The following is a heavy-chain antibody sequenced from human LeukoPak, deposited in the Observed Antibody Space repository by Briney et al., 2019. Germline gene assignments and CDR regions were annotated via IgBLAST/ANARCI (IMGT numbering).Heavy chain of an antibody. Sequence: TGGSLRLSCAASGFTFSSYVMSWVRQAPGKGLEWVSAISGSSGSTYYADSVKGRFTISRDNSKNTLYLQMNSLTVEDTAVYYCAKGSGWDNFDYWGQGTLVTVSS. CDR2: ISGSSGST. CDR1: GFTFSSYV. V-gene: IGHV3-23*01. CDR3: AKGSGWDNFDY. J-gene: IGHJ4*02. D-gene: IGHD6-19*01.